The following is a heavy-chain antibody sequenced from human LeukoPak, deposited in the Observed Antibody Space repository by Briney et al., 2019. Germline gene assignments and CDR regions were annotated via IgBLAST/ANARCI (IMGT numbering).Heavy chain of an antibody. CDR1: GGSISSGDYY. V-gene: IGHV4-30-4*01. Sequence: SETLSLTCTVSGGSISSGDYYWSWIRQPLGKGLEWIGYIYYSGSTYYNPSLKSRVTISVDTSKNQFSLKLSSVTAADTAVYYCARAPNADTAMALDYWGQGTLVTVSS. D-gene: IGHD5-18*01. CDR3: ARAPNADTAMALDY. CDR2: IYYSGST. J-gene: IGHJ4*02.